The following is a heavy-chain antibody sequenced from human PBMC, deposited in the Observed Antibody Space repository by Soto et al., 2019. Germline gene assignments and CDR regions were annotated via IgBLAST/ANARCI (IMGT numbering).Heavy chain of an antibody. CDR3: AHLTNNSSSSFGYYYYYMDV. V-gene: IGHV2-5*02. CDR2: IYWDDDK. CDR1: GFSLSTSGVG. J-gene: IGHJ6*03. D-gene: IGHD6-6*01. Sequence: QITLKESGPTLVKPTQTLTLTCTFSGFSLSTSGVGVGWIRQPPGKALEWLALIYWDDDKRYSPSLKSRLTITKDTSKNQVVLTMTNMDPVDTATYYCAHLTNNSSSSFGYYYYYMDVWGKGTTVTVSS.